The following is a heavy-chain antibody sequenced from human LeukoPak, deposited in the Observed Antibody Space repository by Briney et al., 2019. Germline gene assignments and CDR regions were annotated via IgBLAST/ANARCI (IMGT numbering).Heavy chain of an antibody. CDR1: GFTFSNFD. CDR3: AKDRVVVPAAAFDY. V-gene: IGHV3-13*01. D-gene: IGHD2-2*01. CDR2: IGTAGDT. J-gene: IGHJ4*02. Sequence: GGSLRLSCAASGFTFSNFDMHWVRQATGEGLEWVSAIGTAGDTYYPASVKGRFTISRENAKNSFYLQMNSLRAEDTAVYYCAKDRVVVPAAAFDYWGQGTLVTVSS.